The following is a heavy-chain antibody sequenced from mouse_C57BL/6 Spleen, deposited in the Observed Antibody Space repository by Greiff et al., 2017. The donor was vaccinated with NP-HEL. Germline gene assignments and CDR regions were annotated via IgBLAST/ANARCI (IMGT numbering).Heavy chain of an antibody. CDR3: ARRASYYDYRPDAMDY. D-gene: IGHD2-4*01. Sequence: VQLQQPGAELVKPGASVKLSCKASGYTFTSYWMHWVKQRPGQGLEWIGMIHPNSGSTNYTEKFKSKATLTVDKPTSTAYMQLSSLTSEDSAVDYCARRASYYDYRPDAMDYWGQGTSVTVSS. CDR2: IHPNSGST. CDR1: GYTFTSYW. V-gene: IGHV1-64*01. J-gene: IGHJ4*01.